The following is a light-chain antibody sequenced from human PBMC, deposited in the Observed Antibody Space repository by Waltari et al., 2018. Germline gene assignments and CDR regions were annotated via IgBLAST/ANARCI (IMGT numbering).Light chain of an antibody. CDR1: QSISSW. CDR3: QQYNSYWT. V-gene: IGKV1-5*01. CDR2: DAS. J-gene: IGKJ1*01. Sequence: DIQMTQSPSTLPASVGDRVTITCRASQSISSWLAWYQQKPGKAPKLLIYDASSLESGGPSRFSGSGSGTEFTLTISSLQPDDFATYYCQQYNSYWTFGQGTKVEIK.